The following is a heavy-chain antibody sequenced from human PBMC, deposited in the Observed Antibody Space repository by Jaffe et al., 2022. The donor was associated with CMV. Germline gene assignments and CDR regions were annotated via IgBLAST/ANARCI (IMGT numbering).Heavy chain of an antibody. CDR3: ARDLVGCSGGSCYRALDY. D-gene: IGHD2-15*01. V-gene: IGHV3-33*01. CDR2: IWYDGSNK. J-gene: IGHJ4*02. Sequence: QVQLVESGGGVVQPGRSLRLSCAASGFTFSSYGMHWVRQAPGKGLEWVAVIWYDGSNKYYADSVKGRFTISRDNSKNTLYLQMNSLRAEDTAVYYCARDLVGCSGGSCYRALDYWGQGTLVTVSS. CDR1: GFTFSSYG.